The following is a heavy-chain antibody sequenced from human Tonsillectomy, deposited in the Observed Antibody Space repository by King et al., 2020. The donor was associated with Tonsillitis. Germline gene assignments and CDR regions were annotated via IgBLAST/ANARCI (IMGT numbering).Heavy chain of an antibody. CDR2: ITGTGDTT. CDR3: AKFGQWEFSDRIHGVDV. J-gene: IGHJ6*02. D-gene: IGHD1-26*01. V-gene: IGHV3-23*04. Sequence: VQLVESGGGLVQPGGSQRLSCEGSGFSFRDYAMSWVRQIPGKGLEWISSITGTGDTTYVADSLKGRFTISRDNSRNTLYLHMHSLRADDTATYYCAKFGQWEFSDRIHGVDVWGPGTTVTVSS. CDR1: GFSFRDYA.